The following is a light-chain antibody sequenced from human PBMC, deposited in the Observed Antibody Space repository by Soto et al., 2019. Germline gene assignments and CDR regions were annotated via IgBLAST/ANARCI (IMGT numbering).Light chain of an antibody. CDR3: GTWDSSLTTKV. J-gene: IGLJ1*01. Sequence: QSVLTQPPSVSAAPGQTVTISCSGSSSNIGNNYVSWYQHLPGTAPKLLIYENNKRPSGIPDRFSGSKSGTSATLGITGLQTGDEADYYCGTWDSSLTTKVFGTGTKLTVL. CDR1: SSNIGNNY. V-gene: IGLV1-51*02. CDR2: ENN.